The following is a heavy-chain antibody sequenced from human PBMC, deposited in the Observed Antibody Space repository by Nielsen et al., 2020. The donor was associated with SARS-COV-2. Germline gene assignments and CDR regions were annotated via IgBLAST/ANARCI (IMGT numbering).Heavy chain of an antibody. CDR3: ARDLELLTNYYALDY. J-gene: IGHJ4*02. V-gene: IGHV4-59*01. CDR2: INYSGRT. Sequence: SETLSLTCSVSGASISTYYWSWIRQPPGKGLEWLAYINYSGRTNYNPSLKSRVSISVDTSKNQFSLRLNSVTAADTAVYYCARDLELLTNYYALDYWGQGTLVTVSS. D-gene: IGHD3-9*01. CDR1: GASISTYY.